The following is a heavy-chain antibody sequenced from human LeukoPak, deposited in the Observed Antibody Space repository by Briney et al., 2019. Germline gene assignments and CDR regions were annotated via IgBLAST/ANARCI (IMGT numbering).Heavy chain of an antibody. CDR2: ISTSS. J-gene: IGHJ3*02. CDR3: ARDAYCSGGSCYHADGFDI. CDR1: GFILNIYS. D-gene: IGHD2-15*01. Sequence: GRSLRLSCAASGFILNIYSMNWVRQAPGKGLEWVSSISTSSNYADSVKGRFTISRDSANKSLYLQMNSLRAEDTAVYYCARDAYCSGGSCYHADGFDIWGQGTMVTVSS. V-gene: IGHV3-21*01.